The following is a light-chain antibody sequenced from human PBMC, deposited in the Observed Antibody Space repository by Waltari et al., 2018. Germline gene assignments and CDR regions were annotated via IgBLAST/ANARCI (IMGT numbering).Light chain of an antibody. CDR2: VAS. CDR1: QGISTS. Sequence: DIQLTQSPSFLSASVGDRVTITCRASQGISTSLAWYQQKSGNAPKLLIYVASTLQSGVPSRFSGSGSGTEFSLTISALQPEDFATYYCQQLYSYPLTFGGGTKVEI. CDR3: QQLYSYPLT. J-gene: IGKJ4*01. V-gene: IGKV1-9*01.